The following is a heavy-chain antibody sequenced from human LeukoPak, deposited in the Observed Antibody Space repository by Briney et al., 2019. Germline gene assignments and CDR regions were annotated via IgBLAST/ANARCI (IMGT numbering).Heavy chain of an antibody. J-gene: IGHJ3*02. D-gene: IGHD2-15*01. CDR3: VRHCCSSPSKRTFDI. CDR2: ISDGGST. CDR1: GDSIRSSDYY. V-gene: IGHV4-39*01. Sequence: SETLSLTCTVSGDSIRSSDYYWGCIRQSPGKGLEWIGTISDGGSTYYNPSLKSRIIISVDTSKNQFSLQLSSVTAADTAVYYCVRHCCSSPSKRTFDIWGQGTLVAVSS.